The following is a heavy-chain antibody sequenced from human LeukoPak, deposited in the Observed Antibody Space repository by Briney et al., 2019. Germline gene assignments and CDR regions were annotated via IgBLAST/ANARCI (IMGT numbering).Heavy chain of an antibody. CDR1: GLTFRSYA. CDR2: ISYDGSNK. CDR3: ARSSYSSSSSV. V-gene: IGHV3-30-3*01. D-gene: IGHD6-6*01. Sequence: GGSLRLSCAASGLTFRSYAMHWVRQAPGKGLEWVAVISYDGSNKYYADSVKGRFTISRDNSKNTLYLQMNSLRAEDTAVYYCARSSYSSSSSVWGQGTMVTVSS. J-gene: IGHJ3*01.